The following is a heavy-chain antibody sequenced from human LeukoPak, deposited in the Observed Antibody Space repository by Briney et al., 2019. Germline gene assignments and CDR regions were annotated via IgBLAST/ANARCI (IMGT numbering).Heavy chain of an antibody. J-gene: IGHJ1*01. CDR3: AVVVAATGGFQH. CDR2: IYWNDDN. Sequence: SGPTLVKPTQTLTLTCTFSGFSLSTSGVGVGWIRQPPGKALEWLALIYWNDDNRYSPSLRSRLTITKDTSKNQVVLTMTNMDPVDTATYYCAVVVAATGGFQHWGQGTLVTVSS. V-gene: IGHV2-5*01. CDR1: GFSLSTSGVG. D-gene: IGHD2-15*01.